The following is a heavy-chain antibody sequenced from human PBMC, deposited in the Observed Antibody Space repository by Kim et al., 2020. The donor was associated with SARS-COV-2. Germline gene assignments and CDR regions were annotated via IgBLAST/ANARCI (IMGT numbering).Heavy chain of an antibody. CDR3: AKDRHYYDSSGYYAFDY. D-gene: IGHD3-22*01. Sequence: VKGRFTIARDNSRNTLYLQMNSLRAEDTAVYYCAKDRHYYDSSGYYAFDYWGQGTLVTVSS. J-gene: IGHJ4*02. V-gene: IGHV3-23*01.